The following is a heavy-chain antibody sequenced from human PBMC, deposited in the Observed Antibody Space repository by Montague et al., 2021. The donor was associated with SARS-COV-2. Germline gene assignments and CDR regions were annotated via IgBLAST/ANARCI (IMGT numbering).Heavy chain of an antibody. D-gene: IGHD3-3*01. J-gene: IGHJ3*01. CDR3: ARGQVTISGVLIFIPAAGHLDG. V-gene: IGHV4-34*01. Sequence: SETLSLTCAVYSGSFNDFYWSWIRLSPGKGLERIGEINHTGSATYNSSLKVRVPLSRSTSKNQFSLTSQSATPAATAAYYCARGQVTISGVLIFIPAAGHLDGWGQGTSVTVSS. CDR2: INHTGSA. CDR1: SGSFNDFY.